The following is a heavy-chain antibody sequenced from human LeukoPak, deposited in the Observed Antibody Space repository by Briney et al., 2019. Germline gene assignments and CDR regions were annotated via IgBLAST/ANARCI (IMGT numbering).Heavy chain of an antibody. CDR2: IYYSGST. CDR1: VGSTSSFS. J-gene: IGHJ3*02. Sequence: PETLSLTRTVSVGSTSSFSWSCIRHPPRKGLEYIGYIYYSGSTNYNPPPKSRVTISADTSKNQFYLKLSSVTAADTAVYYCARVGSPVYYYDNTGYSGTFDIWGRGTMVSVS. D-gene: IGHD3-22*01. CDR3: ARVGSPVYYYDNTGYSGTFDI. V-gene: IGHV4-59*01.